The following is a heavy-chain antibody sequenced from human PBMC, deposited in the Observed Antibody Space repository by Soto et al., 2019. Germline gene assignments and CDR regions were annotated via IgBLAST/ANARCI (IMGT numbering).Heavy chain of an antibody. CDR1: GFTFSSYS. D-gene: IGHD6-13*01. CDR3: AREGIAAALDY. Sequence: LRLSCAASGFTFSSYSMNWVRQAPGKGLEWVSSISSSSSYIYYADSVKGRFTISRDNAKNSLYLQVNSLGAEDTAVYYCAREGIAAALDYWGQGTLVTVSS. J-gene: IGHJ4*02. CDR2: ISSSSSYI. V-gene: IGHV3-21*01.